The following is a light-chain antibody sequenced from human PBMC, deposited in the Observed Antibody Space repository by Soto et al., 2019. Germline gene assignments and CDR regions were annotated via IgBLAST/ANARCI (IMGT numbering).Light chain of an antibody. CDR3: QQDDSSPWT. V-gene: IGKV3-20*01. CDR1: QSVSSSF. J-gene: IGKJ1*01. Sequence: EIVLTQSPGTLSLSPGERATLSCRASQSVSSSFLAWYQQKSGQAPRLLIYGASSRATGIPDRFSGSGSGTDFTLTISRLEPEDFAVYYCQQDDSSPWTFGQGTQVEVK. CDR2: GAS.